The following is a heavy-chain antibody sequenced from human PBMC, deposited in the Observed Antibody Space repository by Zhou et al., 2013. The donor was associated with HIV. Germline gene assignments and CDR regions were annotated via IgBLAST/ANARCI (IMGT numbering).Heavy chain of an antibody. V-gene: IGHV1-69*04. J-gene: IGHJ3*02. CDR2: IIPILGIA. Sequence: QVQLVQSGAEVKKPGSSVNVSCKASGGTFSSYAISWVRQAPGQGLEWMGRIIPILGIANYAQKFQGRVTITADKSTSTAYMELSSLRSEDTAVYYCARGGGSSSDAFDIWGQGTMVTVSS. D-gene: IGHD6-6*01. CDR1: GGTFSSYA. CDR3: ARGGGSSSDAFDI.